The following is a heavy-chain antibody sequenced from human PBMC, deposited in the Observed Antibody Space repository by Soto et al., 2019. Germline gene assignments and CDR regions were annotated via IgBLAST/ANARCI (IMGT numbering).Heavy chain of an antibody. CDR2: ISYDGSNK. D-gene: IGHD2-15*01. J-gene: IGHJ3*02. CDR1: GFTFSSYA. V-gene: IGHV3-30-3*01. Sequence: QVQLVESGGGVVQPGRSLRLSCAASGFTFSSYAMHWVRQAPGKGLEWVAVISYDGSNKYYADSVKGRFTNSRDNSKNSLYLQMNSLRAEDTAVYYCARAGLLHASDIWGQGTMVTVSS. CDR3: ARAGLLHASDI.